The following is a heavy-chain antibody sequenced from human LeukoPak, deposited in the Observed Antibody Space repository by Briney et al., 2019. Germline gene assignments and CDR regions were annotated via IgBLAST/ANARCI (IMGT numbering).Heavy chain of an antibody. V-gene: IGHV4-59*01. D-gene: IGHD6-19*01. CDR1: GGSISSYY. Sequence: SETLSITCTVSGGSISSYYWSWIRQPPGKGMEWIGYIYYSGSTNYNPSLKSRVTISVDTSRNQFSLKLSSVTAADTAVYYCARERRQQWLVPFENVYYFDYWGQGTLVTVSS. J-gene: IGHJ4*02. CDR3: ARERRQQWLVPFENVYYFDY. CDR2: IYYSGST.